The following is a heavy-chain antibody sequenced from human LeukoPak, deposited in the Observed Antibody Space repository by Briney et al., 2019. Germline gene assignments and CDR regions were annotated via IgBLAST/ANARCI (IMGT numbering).Heavy chain of an antibody. CDR2: IWYDGSNK. CDR1: GFTFSSYG. J-gene: IGHJ4*02. V-gene: IGHV3-33*01. D-gene: IGHD1-26*01. CDR3: GRDLGGRSGY. Sequence: GGSLRLSCAASGFTFSSYGMHWVRQAPGKGLEWVAVIWYDGSNKYYADSVKGRFTISRDNSKNTLYLRMNSLRAEDTAVYYCGRDLGGRSGYWGQGTLVTVSS.